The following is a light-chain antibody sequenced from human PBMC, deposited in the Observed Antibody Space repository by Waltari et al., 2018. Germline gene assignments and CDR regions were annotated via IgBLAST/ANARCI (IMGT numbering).Light chain of an antibody. CDR2: EVN. J-gene: IGLJ1*01. CDR3: CSYAGSNYFYV. Sequence: QSALTQPPSASGSPGQSVTIFCAGTSNDVGGYNFVSWYQQHPGKAPKLMIFEVNQRPSGVPDRFSGSKSGNTASLTVSGLQAEDETDYYCCSYAGSNYFYVFGTGTKVTVL. V-gene: IGLV2-8*01. CDR1: SNDVGGYNF.